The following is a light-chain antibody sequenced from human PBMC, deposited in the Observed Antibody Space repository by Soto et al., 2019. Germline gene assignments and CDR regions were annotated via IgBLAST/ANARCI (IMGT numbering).Light chain of an antibody. J-gene: IGKJ1*01. V-gene: IGKV1-5*03. CDR3: QHYNSYSEA. CDR1: QSIGVW. CDR2: KAS. Sequence: DVQMTQSPATLSGSVGDRVTITCRASQSIGVWLAWYQQKPGKAPKLLIYKASTLKSGVPSRFSGSGSGTEFTLTISSLQPDDFATYYCQHYNSYSEAFGQGTKVDI.